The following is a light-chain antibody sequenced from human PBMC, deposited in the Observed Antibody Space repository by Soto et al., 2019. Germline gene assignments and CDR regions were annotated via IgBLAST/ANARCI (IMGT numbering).Light chain of an antibody. CDR2: GAS. Sequence: EIMLTQSPGTLSLSPGERATLSCRASQSVSSSYLAWYQQKPGQAPRLLIYGASSRATGIPDRFSGSGSGKDFTLTISRLEPEDLAVYYCQQYGSSPSFGGGTKVDIK. CDR1: QSVSSSY. J-gene: IGKJ4*01. CDR3: QQYGSSPS. V-gene: IGKV3-20*01.